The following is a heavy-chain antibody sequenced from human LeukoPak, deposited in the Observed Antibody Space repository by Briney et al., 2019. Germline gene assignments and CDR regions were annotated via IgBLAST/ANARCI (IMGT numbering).Heavy chain of an antibody. CDR2: IIPILGIA. CDR1: GGTFSSYA. CDR3: ARVGSYEVTSEYYFDY. D-gene: IGHD5-18*01. V-gene: IGHV1-69*04. J-gene: IGHJ4*02. Sequence: GASVKVSCKASGGTFSSYAISWVRQAPGQGLEWMGRIIPILGIANYAQKFQGRVTITADKSTSTAYMELSSLRSEDTAVYYCARVGSYEVTSEYYFDYWGQGTLVTVSS.